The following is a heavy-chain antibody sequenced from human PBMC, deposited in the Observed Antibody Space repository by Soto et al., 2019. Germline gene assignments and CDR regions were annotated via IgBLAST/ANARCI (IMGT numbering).Heavy chain of an antibody. CDR2: IYYAGST. CDR1: GGSISSSSFH. CDR3: ARLGGYYQALTA. J-gene: IGHJ5*02. Sequence: PSDTLSLTCTVSGGSISSSSFHWGWIRQPPGKGLEWIGYIYYAGSTTYNPSHKSRVTISLDTSKNQFSLELSSVTAADTAVYYCARLGGYYQALTAWGQGTLVTVSS. D-gene: IGHD3-3*01. V-gene: IGHV4-61*05.